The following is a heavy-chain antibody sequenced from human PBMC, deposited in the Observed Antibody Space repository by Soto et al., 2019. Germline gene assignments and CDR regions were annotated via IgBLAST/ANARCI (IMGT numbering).Heavy chain of an antibody. V-gene: IGHV4-31*03. J-gene: IGHJ5*02. D-gene: IGHD3-3*01. CDR3: AREDYDFLHEDKNWFDR. CDR2: IYYSGST. CDR1: VGYISSGVYY. Sequence: SETLRLTCIVSVGYISSGVYYWSWIRQHRGKGLQWIGYIYYSGSTYYNPSLKSRVTISVDTSKSQFSLKLSSVTAADTALYYCAREDYDFLHEDKNWFDRWGQGTLVTGSS.